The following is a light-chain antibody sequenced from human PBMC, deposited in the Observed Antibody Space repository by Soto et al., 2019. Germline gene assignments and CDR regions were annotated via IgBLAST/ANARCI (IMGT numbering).Light chain of an antibody. V-gene: IGKV3-20*01. CDR2: GAS. Sequence: LTQSPATLSVSQGERATRPCRASQSISSNLVWYQQKAGQAPRLLIYGASTRATGIPARFSGSGSGTDFTLTISRLAPEDFAVYYWHPYGSSGTFGQGTKVDIK. CDR3: HPYGSSGT. J-gene: IGKJ1*01. CDR1: QSISSN.